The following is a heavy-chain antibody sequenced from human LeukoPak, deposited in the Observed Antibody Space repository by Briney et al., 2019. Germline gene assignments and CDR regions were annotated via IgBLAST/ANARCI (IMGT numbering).Heavy chain of an antibody. V-gene: IGHV4-4*07. Sequence: PSETLSLTCTVSGGSISSYYWSWIRQPAGKGLEWIGRIYTSGSTNYDPSLKSRVTMSVDTSKNQFSLKLNSVTAADTAVYYCARDLDYYDSSGYRNWFDPWGQGTLVTVS. CDR1: GGSISSYY. CDR3: ARDLDYYDSSGYRNWFDP. CDR2: IYTSGST. J-gene: IGHJ5*02. D-gene: IGHD3-22*01.